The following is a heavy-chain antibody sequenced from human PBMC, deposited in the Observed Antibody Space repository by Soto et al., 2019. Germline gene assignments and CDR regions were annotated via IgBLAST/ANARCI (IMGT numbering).Heavy chain of an antibody. D-gene: IGHD3-3*01. V-gene: IGHV4-39*01. Sequence: PSETLSLTCTVSGGSISSSSYYWGWIRQPPGKGLEWIGSIYYSGSTYYNPSLKSRVTISVGTSKNQFSLKLSSVTAADTAVYYCARQTLRFLEWLTGDYYYYYGMDVWGQGTTVTVSS. CDR2: IYYSGST. CDR3: ARQTLRFLEWLTGDYYYYYGMDV. J-gene: IGHJ6*02. CDR1: GGSISSSSYY.